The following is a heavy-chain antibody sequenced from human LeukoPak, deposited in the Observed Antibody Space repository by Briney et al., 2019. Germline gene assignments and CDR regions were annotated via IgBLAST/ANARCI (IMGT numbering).Heavy chain of an antibody. CDR3: ARHAAFADYQSHLTHFDY. Sequence: PSQTLSLTCTVSGGSISSSSYYWGWIRQPPGKGLEWIGYIYYSGSTNYNPSLKSQVTISVDTSKNQFSLRLSSVTAADTALYYCARHAAFADYQSHLTHFDYGCQGTLVTVSA. J-gene: IGHJ4*02. CDR2: IYYSGST. CDR1: GGSISSSSYY. D-gene: IGHD4/OR15-4a*01. V-gene: IGHV4-61*05.